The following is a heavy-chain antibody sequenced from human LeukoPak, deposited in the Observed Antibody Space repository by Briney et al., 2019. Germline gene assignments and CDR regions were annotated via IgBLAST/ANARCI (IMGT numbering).Heavy chain of an antibody. CDR3: AKNQYYYDSAADY. CDR2: ISGSGGST. CDR1: GFTFSSYA. J-gene: IGHJ4*02. V-gene: IGHV3-23*01. Sequence: PGGPLRLSCAASGFTFSSYAMSWVRQAPGKGLEWVSAISGSGGSTYYADSVKGRFTISRDNSKNTLYLQMNSLRAEDTAVYYCAKNQYYYDSAADYWGQGTLVTVSS. D-gene: IGHD3-22*01.